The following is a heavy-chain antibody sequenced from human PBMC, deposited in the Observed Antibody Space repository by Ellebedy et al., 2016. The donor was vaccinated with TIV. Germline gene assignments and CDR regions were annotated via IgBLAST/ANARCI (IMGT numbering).Heavy chain of an antibody. J-gene: IGHJ3*02. Sequence: GESLKISCVASGFTVTYTYMSWVRQAPGKGLEWVSVIHTGGDTYYADSVKGRFTISRDSSKNTLYLQMDSLRAEDTAVYYCARRISGTYGDDALDIWGRGTMVTVSS. D-gene: IGHD1-14*01. CDR3: ARRISGTYGDDALDI. CDR2: IHTGGDT. V-gene: IGHV3-53*01. CDR1: GFTVTYTY.